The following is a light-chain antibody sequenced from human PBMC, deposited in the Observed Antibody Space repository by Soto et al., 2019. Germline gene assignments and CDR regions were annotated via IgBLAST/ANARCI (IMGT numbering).Light chain of an antibody. CDR3: AAWDDSLSGV. V-gene: IGLV1-47*01. CDR1: SSNIGSNY. CDR2: RNN. J-gene: IGLJ1*01. Sequence: QSVLTPPRSVSGAPGQRGTISCSGSSSNIGSNYVYWYQPLPGTAPKLLIYRNNQRPSGVSDRFSGSKSGTSASLAISGLRSEDEADYYCAAWDDSLSGVFGTGTKLTVL.